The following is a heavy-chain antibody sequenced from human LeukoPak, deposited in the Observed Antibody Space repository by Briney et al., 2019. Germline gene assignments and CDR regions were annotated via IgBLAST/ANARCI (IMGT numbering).Heavy chain of an antibody. CDR1: GFIFNIYA. CDR2: ISGSGGRT. V-gene: IGHV3-23*01. Sequence: GGSLRLSCAASGFIFNIYAMSWVRQAPGKGLEWVSAISGSGGRTYYADSVKGRFTISRDNSKNTLYLQMNSLRAEDTAVYYRAREQDSRGFFDYWGQGTLVTVSS. D-gene: IGHD3-10*01. CDR3: AREQDSRGFFDY. J-gene: IGHJ4*02.